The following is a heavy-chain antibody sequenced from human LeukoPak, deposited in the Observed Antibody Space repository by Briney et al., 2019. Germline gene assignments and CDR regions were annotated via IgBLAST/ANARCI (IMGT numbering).Heavy chain of an antibody. Sequence: GGSLRLSCAASGFIFSGFWMHWVRQAPGKGLEWVSRIESDGSSTAYADSVTGRFTISRVNAMNTLYLQMNSLRAEDTAVYYCARGHYYGMDIWGQGTTVTVSS. CDR1: GFIFSGFW. CDR3: ARGHYYGMDI. J-gene: IGHJ6*02. V-gene: IGHV3-74*01. CDR2: IESDGSST.